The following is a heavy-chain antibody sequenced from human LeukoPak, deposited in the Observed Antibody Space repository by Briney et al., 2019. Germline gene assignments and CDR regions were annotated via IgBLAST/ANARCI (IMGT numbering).Heavy chain of an antibody. D-gene: IGHD1-26*01. CDR2: INPSGGST. CDR1: GYTFTSYY. J-gene: IGHJ4*02. CDR3: ARVNTGKSGSYCRALDY. Sequence: ASVTVSCKASGYTFTSYYMHWVRQAPGQGLEWMGIINPSGGSTSYAQKFQGRVTMTRDMSTSTVYMELSSLRSEDTAVYYCARVNTGKSGSYCRALDYWGQGTLVTVSS. V-gene: IGHV1-46*01.